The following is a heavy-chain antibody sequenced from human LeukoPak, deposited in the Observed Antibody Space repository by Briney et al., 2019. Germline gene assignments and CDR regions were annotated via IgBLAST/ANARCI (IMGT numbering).Heavy chain of an antibody. CDR1: GFTFSSYG. D-gene: IGHD3-9*01. Sequence: GGSLRLSCTAAGFTFSSYGMHWVRQAPGKGLEWVAVISYDGSNKYYADSVKGRFTISRDNSKNTLYLQMNSLRAEDTAVYYCAKDRSPLRYFDYWGQGTLVTVSS. V-gene: IGHV3-30*18. CDR3: AKDRSPLRYFDY. J-gene: IGHJ4*02. CDR2: ISYDGSNK.